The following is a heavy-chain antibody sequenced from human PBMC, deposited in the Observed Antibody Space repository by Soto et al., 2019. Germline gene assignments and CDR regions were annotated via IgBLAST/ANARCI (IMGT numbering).Heavy chain of an antibody. CDR1: GDIVSSNSAA. D-gene: IGHD6-19*01. CDR2: TYYRSKWYN. V-gene: IGHV6-1*01. J-gene: IGHJ4*02. Sequence: SQTLSLTCAISGDIVSSNSAAWNWIRQSPSRGLEWLGRTYYRSKWYNDYAVSVKSRITINPDTSKNQFSLQLNSVTPEDTAVYYCARAPGIAVAGTFDYWGKGPLVTVSS. CDR3: ARAPGIAVAGTFDY.